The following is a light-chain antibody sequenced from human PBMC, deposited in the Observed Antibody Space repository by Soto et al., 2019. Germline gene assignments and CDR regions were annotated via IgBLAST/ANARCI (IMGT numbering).Light chain of an antibody. J-gene: IGLJ1*01. CDR1: SSDVGGYNY. V-gene: IGLV2-14*01. CDR3: NSYTGSTAYV. Sequence: SVLTQPASVSGSPGQSITISCTGTSSDVGGYNYVSWYQLHPGKAPKLILYEVTNRPSGVSDRFSGSKSGNTASLTISGLQAEDEADYYCNSYTGSTAYVFETWTKV. CDR2: EVT.